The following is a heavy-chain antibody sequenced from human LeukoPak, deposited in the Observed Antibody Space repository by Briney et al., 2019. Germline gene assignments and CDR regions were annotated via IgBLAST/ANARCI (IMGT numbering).Heavy chain of an antibody. CDR1: GFTFSSYE. V-gene: IGHV3-48*03. D-gene: IGHD6-19*01. J-gene: IGHJ4*02. CDR2: ISSSGSTI. CDR3: ARSSGWYEYNY. Sequence: GGSLRLSCAASGFTFSSYEMNWVRQAPGKGLEWVSYISSSGSTIYYADSVKGRFTISRDHAKNSLYLQMNSLRAEDTAVYYCARSSGWYEYNYWGQGTLVTVSS.